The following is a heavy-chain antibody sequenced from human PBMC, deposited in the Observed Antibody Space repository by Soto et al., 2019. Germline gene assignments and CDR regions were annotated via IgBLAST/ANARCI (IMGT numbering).Heavy chain of an antibody. D-gene: IGHD3-3*01. CDR3: AREGHYDFWSGSSGLYDY. CDR2: ISAYNGNT. Sequence: ASVKVSCKASGYTFTSYDINWVRQATGQGLEWMGWISAYNGNTNYAQKLQGRVTMTTDASTSTAYMELRSLRSDDTAVYYCAREGHYDFWSGSSGLYDYWGQGTLVTVSS. V-gene: IGHV1-18*01. J-gene: IGHJ4*02. CDR1: GYTFTSYD.